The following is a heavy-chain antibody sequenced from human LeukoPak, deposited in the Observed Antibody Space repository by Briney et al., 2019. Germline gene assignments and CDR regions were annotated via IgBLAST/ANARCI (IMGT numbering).Heavy chain of an antibody. D-gene: IGHD4-23*01. Sequence: GASVKVSCKASGYTFTSYYMHWVRQAPGQGLEWMGIINPSGGSTSYAQKFQGRVTVTRDTSTSTVYMELSSLRSEDTAVYYCARSRSGYGGKVVWFDPWGQGTLVTVSS. V-gene: IGHV1-46*01. CDR2: INPSGGST. CDR1: GYTFTSYY. CDR3: ARSRSGYGGKVVWFDP. J-gene: IGHJ5*02.